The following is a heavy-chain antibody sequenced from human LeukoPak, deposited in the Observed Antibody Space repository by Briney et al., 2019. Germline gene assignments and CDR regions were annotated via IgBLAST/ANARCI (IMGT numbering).Heavy chain of an antibody. CDR2: ISGSGGST. J-gene: IGHJ4*02. CDR3: AKGTRYFDY. V-gene: IGHV3-23*01. D-gene: IGHD1-1*01. Sequence: SGGSLRLSCVASGFTVSSNCMTWVRQAPGKGLEWVSAISGSGGSTYYADSVRGRFTISRDNSKNTLYLQMNSLRAEDTAVYYCAKGTRYFDYWGQGTLVTVSS. CDR1: GFTVSSNC.